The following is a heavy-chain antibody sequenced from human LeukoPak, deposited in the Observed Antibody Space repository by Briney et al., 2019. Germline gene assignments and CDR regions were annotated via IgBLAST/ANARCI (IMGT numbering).Heavy chain of an antibody. CDR2: IGTIISTT. V-gene: IGHV3-48*03. D-gene: IGHD6-19*01. CDR1: GFTFGSYE. J-gene: IGHJ4*02. CDR3: AKRITVSAGYYLDS. Sequence: QPGGSLRLSCAASGFTFGSYEMNWVRQAPGKGLEWVSYIGTIISTTYYADSVKGRFTVSRDDSKSMRFLQMNSLRPEDTALYFCAKRITVSAGYYLDSWGRGTLVTVSS.